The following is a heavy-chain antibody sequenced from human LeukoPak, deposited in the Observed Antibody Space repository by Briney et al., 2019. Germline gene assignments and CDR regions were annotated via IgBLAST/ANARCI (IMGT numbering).Heavy chain of an antibody. J-gene: IGHJ6*04. CDR1: GGSISSYY. D-gene: IGHD5-12*01. CDR3: ARSRGHADV. Sequence: SETLSLTCTVSGGSISSYYWSWIRQPPGKGLEWIGSIYYSGSTYYNPSLKSRVTISVDTSKNQFSLKLSSVTAADTAVYYCARSRGHADVWGKGTTVTVSS. CDR2: IYYSGST. V-gene: IGHV4-59*05.